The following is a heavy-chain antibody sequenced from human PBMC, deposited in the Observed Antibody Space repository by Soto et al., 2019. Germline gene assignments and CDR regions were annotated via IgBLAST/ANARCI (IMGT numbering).Heavy chain of an antibody. CDR1: GLTFKNAW. D-gene: IGHD2-21*02. J-gene: IGHJ6*02. V-gene: IGHV3-15*01. CDR2: IKNNPDGGTT. Sequence: EVQLVESGGGLVKPGGSLRLSCAVSGLTFKNAWMTWVRRAPGKGLEWIGRIKNNPDGGTTDYAAPVKGRFIISRDDSKNMLYLQMHSLKTEDTAVYYCATVGYCGGDWCYASYYGMDVWGQGTTVTVSS. CDR3: ATVGYCGGDWCYASYYGMDV.